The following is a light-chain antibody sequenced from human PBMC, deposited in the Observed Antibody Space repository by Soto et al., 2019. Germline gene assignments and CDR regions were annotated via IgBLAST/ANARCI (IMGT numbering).Light chain of an antibody. V-gene: IGKV1-5*01. Sequence: DIQMTQSPSTLSASVGDRVTITCRASQSVSSWVAWYQQKPGQAPLPLIYDASSLESGVPSRFSGSGSGTDFALTISSLQPEDFATYYCQQYKTYSVTFGQGTRLEIK. CDR2: DAS. CDR1: QSVSSW. CDR3: QQYKTYSVT. J-gene: IGKJ5*01.